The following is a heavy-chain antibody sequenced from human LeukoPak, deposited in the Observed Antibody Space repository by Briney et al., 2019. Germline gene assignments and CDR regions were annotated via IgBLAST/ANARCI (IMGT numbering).Heavy chain of an antibody. J-gene: IGHJ4*02. CDR1: GFTFSSYA. Sequence: GGSLRLSCAASGFTFSSYAMHWVRQAPGKGLEWVAVISYDGSNKYYADSVKGRFTISRDNSKNTLYLQMNSLRAEDTAVYYCARSCTNGVCYTFDYWGQGTLVTVSS. CDR3: ARSCTNGVCYTFDY. V-gene: IGHV3-30-3*01. D-gene: IGHD2-8*01. CDR2: ISYDGSNK.